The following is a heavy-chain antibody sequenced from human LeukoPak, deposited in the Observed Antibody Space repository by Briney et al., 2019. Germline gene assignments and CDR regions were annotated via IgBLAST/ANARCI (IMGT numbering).Heavy chain of an antibody. CDR2: TFYTGRT. Sequence: PSETLSLTCTVSGDSIISNIYWSGWVRLPPGKGLEWIGATFYTGRTFYSPSLKSRVTISVDTSKNQFSLDLSSATAADTAVYYCARRRHNFDFYDVWGQGTRVTVSS. V-gene: IGHV4-39*01. J-gene: IGHJ3*01. CDR1: GDSIISNIYW. D-gene: IGHD3/OR15-3a*01. CDR3: ARRRHNFDFYDV.